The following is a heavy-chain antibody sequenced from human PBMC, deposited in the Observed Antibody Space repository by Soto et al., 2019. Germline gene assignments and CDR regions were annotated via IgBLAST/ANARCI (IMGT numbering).Heavy chain of an antibody. V-gene: IGHV1-18*01. CDR1: GYTFTSYG. Sequence: QVQLVQSGAEVKKPGASVKVSCRASGYTFTSYGISWVRQAPGQGLEWMGWISAYNGNTNYAQKLQGRVTMTAETSTGTAYMELRSPRSDDTAVYYCARDTLGSGGSCYIYWGQGTLVTVSS. J-gene: IGHJ4*02. D-gene: IGHD2-15*01. CDR2: ISAYNGNT. CDR3: ARDTLGSGGSCYIY.